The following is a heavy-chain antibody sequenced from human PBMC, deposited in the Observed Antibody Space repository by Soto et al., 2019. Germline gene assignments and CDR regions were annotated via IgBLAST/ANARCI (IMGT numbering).Heavy chain of an antibody. V-gene: IGHV4-59*01. CDR2: IYYSGST. Sequence: SETLSLTCTVSGGSISSYYWSWIRQPPGKGLEWIGYIYYSGSTNYNPSLKSRVTISVDTSKNQFSLKLSSVTAADTAVYYCARNPGAAAGRGYYYYVDVWGKGTTVTVSS. CDR1: GGSISSYY. J-gene: IGHJ6*03. CDR3: ARNPGAAAGRGYYYYVDV. D-gene: IGHD6-13*01.